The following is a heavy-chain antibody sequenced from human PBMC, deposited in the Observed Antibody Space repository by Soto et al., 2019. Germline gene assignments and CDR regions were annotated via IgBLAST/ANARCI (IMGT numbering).Heavy chain of an antibody. D-gene: IGHD3-10*01. V-gene: IGHV1-69*02. CDR1: RGILNYNT. J-gene: IGHJ5*02. CDR2: VIPMVEMS. Sequence: QVQLVQSGAEVKKSGSSVKVSCTASRGILNYNTLSWVRQAPGQGLEWLGRVIPMVEMSSYAQKFQGRVTITADNSTSTVYMVLTNLRSEDTAVYFWATNYGSGSTPFDPWGQGTLVTVS. CDR3: ATNYGSGSTPFDP.